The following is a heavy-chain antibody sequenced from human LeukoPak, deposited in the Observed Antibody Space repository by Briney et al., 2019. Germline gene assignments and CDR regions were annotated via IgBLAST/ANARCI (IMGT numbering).Heavy chain of an antibody. J-gene: IGHJ4*02. D-gene: IGHD3-22*01. CDR1: GGSISSSSYY. Sequence: SETLSLTCTVSGGSISSSSYYWGWIRQPPGKGLQWVGRIYTSGTTNYNPSLKSRVTISVDTSKNQFSLKLSSVTAADTAVYYCARQKYYYDSSGYLLGYYFDYWGQGTLVTVSS. V-gene: IGHV4-39*01. CDR3: ARQKYYYDSSGYLLGYYFDY. CDR2: IYTSGTT.